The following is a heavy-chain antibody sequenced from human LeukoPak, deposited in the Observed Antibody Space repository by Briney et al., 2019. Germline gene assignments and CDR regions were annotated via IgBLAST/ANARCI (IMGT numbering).Heavy chain of an antibody. J-gene: IGHJ4*02. CDR1: GFTFSSYG. Sequence: GGSLRLSCAASGFTFSSYGMHWVRQAPGKGLEWVAVISYDGSNKYYADSVKGRFTISRDNSKNTLYLQMNSLRAEDTAVYYCAREHYCSGGSCYDTSFDYWGQGTLVTVSS. CDR3: AREHYCSGGSCYDTSFDY. V-gene: IGHV3-30*19. D-gene: IGHD2-15*01. CDR2: ISYDGSNK.